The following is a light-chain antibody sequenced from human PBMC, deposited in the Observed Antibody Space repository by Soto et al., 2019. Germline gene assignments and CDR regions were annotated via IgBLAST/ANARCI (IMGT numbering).Light chain of an antibody. J-gene: IGLJ2*01. CDR2: EVT. Sequence: QSALTQPPSASGSPGQSVTISCTGTSSDVGAYNYVSWYQQHPGKAPKLMIYEVTKRHSGVPDRFSGSKSGNTASLTVSGLQAEDEADYYCSSHAGSINLVFGGGTKLTVL. V-gene: IGLV2-8*01. CDR3: SSHAGSINLV. CDR1: SSDVGAYNY.